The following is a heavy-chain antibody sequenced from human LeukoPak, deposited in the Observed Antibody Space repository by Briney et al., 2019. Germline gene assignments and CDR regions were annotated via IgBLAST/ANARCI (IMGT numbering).Heavy chain of an antibody. V-gene: IGHV1-2*02. CDR3: ARFYYDSSGRFDY. CDR2: INPNSGGT. CDR1: GYSFTDYL. J-gene: IGHJ4*02. D-gene: IGHD3-22*01. Sequence: ASVKVSCKASGYSFTDYLMHWVRQAPGQELEWMGWINPNSGGTKYAQKFQGRVTMTRDTSISTAYMEVSRVRSDDTAVYYCARFYYDSSGRFDYWGQGTLVTVSS.